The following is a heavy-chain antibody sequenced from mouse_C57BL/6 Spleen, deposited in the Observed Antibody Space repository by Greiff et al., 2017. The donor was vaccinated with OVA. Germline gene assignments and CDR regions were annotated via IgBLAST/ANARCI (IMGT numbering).Heavy chain of an antibody. CDR1: GFTFSSYA. CDR3: TRVDDGYSWYFDV. Sequence: DVMLVESGEGLVKPGGSLKLSCAASGFTFSSYAMSWVRQTPEKRLEWVAYISSGGDYIYYADTVKGRFTISRDNARNTLYLQMSSLKSEDTAMYYCTRVDDGYSWYFDVWGTGTTVTVSS. V-gene: IGHV5-9-1*02. D-gene: IGHD2-3*01. J-gene: IGHJ1*03. CDR2: ISSGGDYI.